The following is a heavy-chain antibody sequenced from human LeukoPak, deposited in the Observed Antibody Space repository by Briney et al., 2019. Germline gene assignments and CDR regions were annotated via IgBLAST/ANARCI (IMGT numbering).Heavy chain of an antibody. V-gene: IGHV3-7*01. Sequence: GGSLRLSCAASGFIFSSYWMSWVRQAPGKGLEWVANINQDGGAKYYVDSLKGRFTISRDNIEESLYLQLNSLTADDTAVYFCARAATTGTVDYWGQGTLVTVSS. D-gene: IGHD1-1*01. CDR2: INQDGGAK. CDR3: ARAATTGTVDY. J-gene: IGHJ4*02. CDR1: GFIFSSYW.